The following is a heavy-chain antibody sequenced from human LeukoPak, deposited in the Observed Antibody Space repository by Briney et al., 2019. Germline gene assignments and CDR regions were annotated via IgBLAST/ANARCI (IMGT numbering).Heavy chain of an antibody. J-gene: IGHJ4*02. CDR1: GFPFSRHW. V-gene: IGHV3-7*01. Sequence: GASLSLSCAASGFPFSRHWMTWVRQAPGRGLEWVANIKEDGSETFYGDSVKGRFTISRDNAVNSLNLQMNNLRLEDTAMYYCARPLFGAISPGYWSEGTLVTVSS. CDR3: ARPLFGAISPGY. D-gene: IGHD3-10*01. CDR2: IKEDGSET.